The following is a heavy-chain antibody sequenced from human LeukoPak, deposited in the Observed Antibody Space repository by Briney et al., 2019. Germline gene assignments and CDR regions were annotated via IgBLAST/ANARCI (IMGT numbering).Heavy chain of an antibody. Sequence: GGSLRLSCAASGFTFSSYWMSWVRQAPGKGLEWVANIKQDGSEKYYVDSVKGRFTISRDNAKNSLYLQMNSLRAEDTAVYYCAREILGGAAAPPAGDYWGQGTLVTVSS. D-gene: IGHD6-13*01. CDR3: AREILGGAAAPPAGDY. V-gene: IGHV3-7*01. CDR1: GFTFSSYW. J-gene: IGHJ4*02. CDR2: IKQDGSEK.